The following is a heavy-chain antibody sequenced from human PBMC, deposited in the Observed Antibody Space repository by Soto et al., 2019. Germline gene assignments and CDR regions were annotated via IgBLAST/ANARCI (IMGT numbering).Heavy chain of an antibody. CDR3: ARTRTYSDFWSGQEGALDL. D-gene: IGHD3-3*01. CDR2: ISATGGST. V-gene: IGHV3-23*01. J-gene: IGHJ3*01. CDR1: GFTFDNYV. Sequence: EVQLLESGGGFEQPGGSLRLSCAASGFTFDNYVMNWVRQAPGKGLECVSGISATGGSTYSADSVKGRFSVSRDNSKNTLFLQMNSLRVEDTAVYYCARTRTYSDFWSGQEGALDLWGHGTMVTVSS.